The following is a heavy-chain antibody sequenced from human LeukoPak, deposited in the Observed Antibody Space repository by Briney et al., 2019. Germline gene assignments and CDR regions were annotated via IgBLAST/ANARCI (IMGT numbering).Heavy chain of an antibody. CDR2: IYPRDGST. D-gene: IGHD3-22*01. J-gene: IGHJ4*02. CDR1: GYTFTSNY. V-gene: IGHV1-46*01. CDR3: ARDSWRAYYYDSSGKFDY. Sequence: ASVTVSCKASGYTFTSNYIHWVRQAPGQGLEWMGMIYPRDGSTSYAQKFQGRVTMTRDTSTSTVYMELSSLRSEDTAVYYCARDSWRAYYYDSSGKFDYWGQGTLVTVSS.